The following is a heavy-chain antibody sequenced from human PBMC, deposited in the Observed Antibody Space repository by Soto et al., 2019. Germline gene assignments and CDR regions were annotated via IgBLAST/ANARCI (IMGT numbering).Heavy chain of an antibody. Sequence: GGSLRLSCAASGLTFSSYAMHWVRQAPGKGLEYVSAISSNGGSTYYANSVKGRFTISRDNSKNTLYLQMNSLRAEDTAVYYCAKSSTPPHYGMDVWGQGTTVTVSS. D-gene: IGHD2-2*01. CDR2: ISSNGGST. J-gene: IGHJ6*02. V-gene: IGHV3-64*01. CDR3: AKSSTPPHYGMDV. CDR1: GLTFSSYA.